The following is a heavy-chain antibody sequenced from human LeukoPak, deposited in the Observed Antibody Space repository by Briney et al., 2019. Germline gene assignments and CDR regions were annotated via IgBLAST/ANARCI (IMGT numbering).Heavy chain of an antibody. J-gene: IGHJ6*02. V-gene: IGHV1-8*01. CDR1: GYTFTSYD. CDR2: MNPNSGNT. CDR3: ARGGVLRYFDWFPIYYYGMDV. Sequence: GPSVKLSCKASGYTFTSYDINWVRQATGQGLEWMGWMNPNSGNTGYAQKFQGRVTMTRNTSVSTAYMELSSLRSEDTAVYYCARGGVLRYFDWFPIYYYGMDVWGQGTTVTVSS. D-gene: IGHD3-9*01.